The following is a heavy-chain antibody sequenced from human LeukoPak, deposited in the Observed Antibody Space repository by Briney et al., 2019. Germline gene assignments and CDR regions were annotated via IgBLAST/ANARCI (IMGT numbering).Heavy chain of an antibody. CDR2: IVVGSGNT. V-gene: IGHV1-58*02. Sequence: SVKVSCKASGITFRSSAMQWVRQARGQGLEWIGWIVVGSGNTNYAQKFQERVTITRDMSTSTVFMELSSQRSEDTAVYYCSPYCGGDCHSSDWGQGTLVTVSS. J-gene: IGHJ4*02. CDR1: GITFRSSA. CDR3: SPYCGGDCHSSD. D-gene: IGHD2-21*02.